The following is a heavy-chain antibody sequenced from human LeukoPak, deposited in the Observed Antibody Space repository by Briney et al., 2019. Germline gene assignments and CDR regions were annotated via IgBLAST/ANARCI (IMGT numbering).Heavy chain of an antibody. CDR3: ARVTRYSYDY. CDR1: GFTFSYHY. CDR2: IRDKANSYTT. J-gene: IGHJ4*02. D-gene: IGHD5-18*01. Sequence: PGGSLRLSCAASGFTFSYHYMDWVRQAPGKGLEWVGRIRDKANSYTTEYAASVKGRFTISRDASKNSLYLQMNSLKTEDTAVYCCARVTRYSYDYWGQGSLLTVSS. V-gene: IGHV3-72*01.